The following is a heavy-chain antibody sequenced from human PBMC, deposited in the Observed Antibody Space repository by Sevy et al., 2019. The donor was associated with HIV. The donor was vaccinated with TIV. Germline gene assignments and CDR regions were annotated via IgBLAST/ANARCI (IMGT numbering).Heavy chain of an antibody. J-gene: IGHJ4*02. CDR2: ISSDGKTT. D-gene: IGHD6-19*01. Sequence: GGSLRLSCAASGFTFRNYWMHWVRQTPEKGLVWVSRISSDGKTTNYADSVKGRFTISRDNAMSTLFLQMNSLRAEDTAVYYCARDVTVAGPSTADYWGQGTLVTVSS. CDR3: ARDVTVAGPSTADY. V-gene: IGHV3-74*01. CDR1: GFTFRNYW.